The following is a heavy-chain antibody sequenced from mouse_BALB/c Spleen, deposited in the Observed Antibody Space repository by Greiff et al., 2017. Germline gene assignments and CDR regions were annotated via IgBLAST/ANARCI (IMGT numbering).Heavy chain of an antibody. J-gene: IGHJ4*01. CDR1: GFNIKDTY. D-gene: IGHD1-2*01. CDR3: ARDYGYDYYAMDY. V-gene: IGHV14-3*02. CDR2: IDPANGNT. Sequence: EVQLHQSGAELVKPGASVKLSCTASGFNIKDTYMHWVKQRPEQGLEWIGRIDPANGNTKYDPKFQGKATITADTSSNTAYLQLSSLTSEDTAVYYCARDYGYDYYAMDYWGQGTSVTVSS.